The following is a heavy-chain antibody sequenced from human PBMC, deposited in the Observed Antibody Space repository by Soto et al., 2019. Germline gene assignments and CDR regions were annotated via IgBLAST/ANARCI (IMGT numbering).Heavy chain of an antibody. J-gene: IGHJ4*02. D-gene: IGHD6-19*01. CDR3: AKEAPGGWHFFDT. V-gene: IGHV3-30*18. Sequence: QVQLVESGGGVVQPGRSLRLSCAASGFTFRTYGMHWVRQAPGEGLAWVADISSDATKKHYADSVKGRFTISRDNSKNTLYLQMISLRTEDTAVYYCAKEAPGGWHFFDTWGQGTLVTVSS. CDR1: GFTFRTYG. CDR2: ISSDATKK.